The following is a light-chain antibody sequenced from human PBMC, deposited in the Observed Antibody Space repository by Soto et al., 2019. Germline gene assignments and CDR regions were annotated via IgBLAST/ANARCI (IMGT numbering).Light chain of an antibody. CDR1: QGISNY. CDR2: AAS. Sequence: DIQMTQSPSPLSASVGDRVTITCRASQGISNYLAWYQQKPGKVPKLLIYAASTLQSGVPSRFSGSGSGTDSTPPTSTLRPKKVATYYGKKNTVPFLTFGGGTKVEIK. J-gene: IGKJ4*01. CDR3: KKNTVPFLT. V-gene: IGKV1-27*01.